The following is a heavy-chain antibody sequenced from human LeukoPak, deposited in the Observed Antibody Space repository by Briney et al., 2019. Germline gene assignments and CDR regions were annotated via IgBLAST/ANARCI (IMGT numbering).Heavy chain of an antibody. CDR2: IYSSGTA. CDR1: GGSITSYY. CDR3: ACGVAAAGWLYFDY. V-gene: IGHV4-4*07. D-gene: IGHD6-13*01. Sequence: SETLSLTCTVSGGSITSYYWSWLRQPAGKGLEWIGRIYSSGTANYNPSLKSRVTMSIDTTQFSLKLSSVTAADTAVYFCACGVAAAGWLYFDYWGQGSLVTVSS. J-gene: IGHJ4*02.